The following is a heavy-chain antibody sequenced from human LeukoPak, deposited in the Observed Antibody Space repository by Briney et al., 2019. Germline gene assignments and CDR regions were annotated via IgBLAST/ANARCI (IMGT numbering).Heavy chain of an antibody. CDR3: ARGYTSGRSDDIDY. V-gene: IGHV3-30-3*01. Sequence: PGRSLRLSCAASGFIFSDYAMHWVRQAPGKGLEWVAVISYDGSNKYYADSVKGRFTISRDNSKNTLYLQMTSLRAEDTAVYYCARGYTSGRSDDIDYWGQGTLVTVSS. CDR2: ISYDGSNK. CDR1: GFIFSDYA. J-gene: IGHJ4*02. D-gene: IGHD3-10*01.